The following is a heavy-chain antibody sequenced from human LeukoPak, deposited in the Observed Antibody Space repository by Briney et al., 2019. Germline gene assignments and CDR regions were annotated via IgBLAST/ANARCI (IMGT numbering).Heavy chain of an antibody. V-gene: IGHV3-7*04. CDR1: GFTFSNSW. CDR2: INQDGRAE. D-gene: IGHD4-17*01. Sequence: GSLRLSCAASGFTFSNSWMTWVRQAPGKGLEWVADINQDGRAENYVDSVKGRFTISRDDGKNTLYLQMNSLRAEDTAVYYCAKDLTDHGNFDYWGQGTLVTVSS. CDR3: AKDLTDHGNFDY. J-gene: IGHJ4*02.